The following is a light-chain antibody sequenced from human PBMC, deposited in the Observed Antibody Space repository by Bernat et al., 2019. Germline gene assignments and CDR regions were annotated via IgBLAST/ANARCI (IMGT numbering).Light chain of an antibody. J-gene: IGKJ4*01. CDR3: QQRTNWPEIT. CDR1: QSVSSY. V-gene: IGKV3-11*01. Sequence: EIVLTQSPATLSLSPGEIATLSCRASQSVSSYLAWYQQTHGQAPRLLIYEASKRATGIPARFSGSGSKTDFTLTISSLEPEDFAVYYCQQRTNWPEITFGGGTKVEIK. CDR2: EAS.